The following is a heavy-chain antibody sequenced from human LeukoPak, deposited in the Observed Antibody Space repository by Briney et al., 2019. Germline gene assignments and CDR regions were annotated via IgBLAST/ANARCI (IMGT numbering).Heavy chain of an antibody. Sequence: PSGTLSLTCGVXGXXXXXTNXXXXXXXXXXXGXXWXGEXSLSGLTNYNPSLKSRVTMSLDKSKNHLSLNLTSVTAAXTAVYYCSRESGAFSPFGYWGQGTLVTVSS. J-gene: IGHJ4*02. CDR2: XSLSGLT. V-gene: IGHV4-4*02. CDR1: GXXXXXTNX. CDR3: SRESGAFSPFGY. D-gene: IGHD1-26*01.